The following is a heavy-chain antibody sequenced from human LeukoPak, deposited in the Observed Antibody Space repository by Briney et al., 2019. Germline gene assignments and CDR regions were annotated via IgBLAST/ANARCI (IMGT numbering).Heavy chain of an antibody. CDR2: ISWNSGSI. CDR1: GFTFDDYA. D-gene: IGHD6-13*01. J-gene: IGHJ4*02. Sequence: PGGSLRLSCAASGFTFDDYAMHWVRQAPGKGLEWVSGISWNSGSIGYADSVKGRFTISRDNAKNSLYLQMNSLRAEDTALYYCAKDLLAGQQLVTPRPFDYWGQGTLVTVSS. CDR3: AKDLLAGQQLVTPRPFDY. V-gene: IGHV3-9*01.